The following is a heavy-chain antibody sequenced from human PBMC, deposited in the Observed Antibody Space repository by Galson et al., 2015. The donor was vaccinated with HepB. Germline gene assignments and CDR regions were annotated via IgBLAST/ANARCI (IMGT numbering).Heavy chain of an antibody. CDR2: ISTSGTT. D-gene: IGHD3-10*01. Sequence: TLSLTCTVSGGSISSGNYFWTWIRQPAGKRLEWIGHISTSGTTNNSPSLKSRVTMSLDTSKNHFSLRLTSLTAADTAVYYCARDLGRYFAFGEDAYAVWGPGTIVTVSS. V-gene: IGHV4-61*09. CDR3: ARDLGRYFAFGEDAYAV. J-gene: IGHJ3*01. CDR1: GGSISSGNYF.